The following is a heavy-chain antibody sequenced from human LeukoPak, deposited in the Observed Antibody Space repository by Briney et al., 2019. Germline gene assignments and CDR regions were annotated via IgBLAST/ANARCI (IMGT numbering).Heavy chain of an antibody. Sequence: ASVKVSCKVSGYTFTDYYMHWVQQAPGKGLEWMGLVDPEDGETIYAEKFQGRVTITADTSTDTAYMELSSLRSEDTAVYYCATVSIAAAGTDFAYWGQGTLVTVSS. CDR3: ATVSIAAAGTDFAY. CDR2: VDPEDGET. V-gene: IGHV1-69-2*01. CDR1: GYTFTDYY. D-gene: IGHD6-13*01. J-gene: IGHJ4*02.